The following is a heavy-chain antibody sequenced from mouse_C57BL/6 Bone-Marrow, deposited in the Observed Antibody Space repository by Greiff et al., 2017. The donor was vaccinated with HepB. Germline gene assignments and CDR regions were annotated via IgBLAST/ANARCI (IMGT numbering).Heavy chain of an antibody. CDR3: ARDRDYGSTHLDY. J-gene: IGHJ2*01. CDR2: INSNGGST. V-gene: IGHV5-6-3*01. CDR1: GFTFSSYG. Sequence: DVKLVESGGGLVQPGGSLKLSCAVSGFTFSSYGMSWVRQTPDKRLELVATINSNGGSTYYPDSVKGRFTISRDNAKNTLYLQMSSVKSEDTAMYECARDRDYGSTHLDYWGQGTTLTVSS. D-gene: IGHD1-1*01.